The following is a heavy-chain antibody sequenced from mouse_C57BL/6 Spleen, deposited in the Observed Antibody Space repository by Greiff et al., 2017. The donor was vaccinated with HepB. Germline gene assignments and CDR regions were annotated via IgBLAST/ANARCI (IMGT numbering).Heavy chain of an antibody. CDR2: INPGSGGT. Sequence: QVQLQQSGAELVRPGTSVKVSCKASGYAFTNYLIEWVKQRPGQGLEWIGVINPGSGGTNYNEKFKGKATLTADKSSSTAYMQLSSLTSEDSAVYFCARSDDYEGFAYWGQGTLVTVSA. D-gene: IGHD2-4*01. V-gene: IGHV1-54*01. CDR1: GYAFTNYL. CDR3: ARSDDYEGFAY. J-gene: IGHJ3*01.